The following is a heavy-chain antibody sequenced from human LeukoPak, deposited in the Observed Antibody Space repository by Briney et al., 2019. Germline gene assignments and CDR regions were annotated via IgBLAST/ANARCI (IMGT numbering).Heavy chain of an antibody. Sequence: GGSLILSFASSGFTFSCYEMNWVRHAPGKGLEWVSAISGSGGSTYYADSVKCRFPISRDNSKNSLYLQMNSLRAEDTAVYYCARDQVGATHRPFDYWGQGTLVTVSS. CDR3: ARDQVGATHRPFDY. V-gene: IGHV3-23*01. J-gene: IGHJ4*02. D-gene: IGHD1-26*01. CDR2: ISGSGGST. CDR1: GFTFSCYE.